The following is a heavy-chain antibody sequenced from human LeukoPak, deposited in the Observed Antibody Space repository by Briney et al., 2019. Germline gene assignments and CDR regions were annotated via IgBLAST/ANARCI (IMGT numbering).Heavy chain of an antibody. J-gene: IGHJ6*01. V-gene: IGHV3-30*04. CDR1: GFTFSSYA. Sequence: GRSLRLSCAASGFTFSSYAMHWVRQAPGKGLEWVSVISYDVSNKYYADSVKGRFTISRGNSKNTLYLQMNSLRAEDTAVYYCARDPTYNYGYYYYYYGMDVWGQGTTVTVSS. CDR3: ARDPTYNYGYYYYYYGMDV. CDR2: ISYDVSNK. D-gene: IGHD5-18*01.